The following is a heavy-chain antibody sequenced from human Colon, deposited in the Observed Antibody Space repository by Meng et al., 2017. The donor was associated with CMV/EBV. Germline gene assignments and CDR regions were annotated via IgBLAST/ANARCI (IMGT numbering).Heavy chain of an antibody. V-gene: IGHV4-59*01. D-gene: IGHD4-11*01. Sequence: SETLSLTWTASGGSISSYYWSWIRQRPGKGLEWIGYIYYSGSTNYNPSLKSRVTISVDTSKNQFSLKLSSVTAADTAVYYCARTRLQHNWFDPWGQGTLVTVSS. CDR1: GGSISSYY. J-gene: IGHJ5*02. CDR2: IYYSGST. CDR3: ARTRLQHNWFDP.